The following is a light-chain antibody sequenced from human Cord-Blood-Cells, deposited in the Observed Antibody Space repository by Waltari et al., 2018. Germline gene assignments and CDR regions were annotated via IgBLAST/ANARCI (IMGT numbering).Light chain of an antibody. CDR2: DVS. J-gene: IGLJ2*01. CDR1: SSDVGGHNY. CDR3: SSDTGSSTVA. Sequence: QSALTQPASVSGSPGQSITISCTGPSSDVGGHNYVSWYQQHPGKAAKLMIYDVSNLLSGVYKRVSGSKSDNRASVTISGRQAEDEGDYSCSSDTGSSTVAFGGETKLTVL. V-gene: IGLV2-14*01.